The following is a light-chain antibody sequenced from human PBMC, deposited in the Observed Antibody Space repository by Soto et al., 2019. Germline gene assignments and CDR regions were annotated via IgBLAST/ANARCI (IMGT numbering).Light chain of an antibody. V-gene: IGLV2-23*03. Sequence: QSVLTQPASVSGSPGQSITISCTGTNSDVESYHLVSWFRQHPGEAPKLIVYEGTKRPSGVSNRFSGSKSGNPASLTISGLQAEDEANYYCCSYAGTATVFGTGTKLTVL. CDR3: CSYAGTATV. J-gene: IGLJ1*01. CDR1: NSDVESYHL. CDR2: EGT.